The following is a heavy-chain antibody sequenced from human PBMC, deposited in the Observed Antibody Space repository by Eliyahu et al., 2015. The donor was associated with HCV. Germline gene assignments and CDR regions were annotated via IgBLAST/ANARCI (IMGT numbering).Heavy chain of an antibody. CDR2: IKPDGTEK. CDR3: ATFVALPGDS. D-gene: IGHD6-19*01. V-gene: IGHV3-7*01. J-gene: IGHJ5*01. Sequence: EVQLVESGGGLVQPGGSLXLSCAASGXXFSSNWLSWFRQAPGKGXEWVAHIKPDGTEKYYVDSVRGRFTISRDNHKNSVHLQMDSLRADDTAVYYCATFVALPGDSWGQGTLVTVSS. CDR1: GXXFSSNW.